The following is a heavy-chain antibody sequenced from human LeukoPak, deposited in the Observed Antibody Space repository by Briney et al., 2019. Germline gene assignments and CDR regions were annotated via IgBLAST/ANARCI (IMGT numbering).Heavy chain of an antibody. J-gene: IGHJ4*02. V-gene: IGHV3-21*01. CDR1: GFTFSSYS. CDR2: ISSSSSYI. CDR3: ARCPHQIAAADFDY. Sequence: GGSLRLSCAASGFTFSSYSMNWVRQAPGTGLEWVSSISSSSSYIYYADSVKGRFTISRDNAKNSLYLQMNSLRAEDTAVYYCARCPHQIAAADFDYWGQGTLVTVSS. D-gene: IGHD6-13*01.